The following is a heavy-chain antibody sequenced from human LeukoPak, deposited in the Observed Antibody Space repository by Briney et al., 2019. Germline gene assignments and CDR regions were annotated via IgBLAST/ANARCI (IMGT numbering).Heavy chain of an antibody. J-gene: IGHJ4*02. CDR3: ARGLITEDGGPEFDY. CDR2: IYTSGST. V-gene: IGHV4-4*07. Sequence: PSETLSLTCTVSGGSISSYYWSWIRQPAGKGLEWIGRIYTSGSTNYNLSLESRVTMSVDTSKNQFSLKLSSVTAADTAVYYCARGLITEDGGPEFDYWGQGTLVTVSS. CDR1: GGSISSYY. D-gene: IGHD2-15*01.